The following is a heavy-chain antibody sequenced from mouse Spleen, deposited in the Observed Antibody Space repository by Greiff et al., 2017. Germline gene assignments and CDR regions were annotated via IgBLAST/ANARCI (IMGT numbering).Heavy chain of an antibody. CDR2: ISYDGSN. V-gene: IGHV3-6*01. Sequence: EVQLVESGPGLVKPSQSLSLTCSVPGYSITSGYYWRWIRQFPGNKLEWMGYISYDGSNNYNPSLKNRISITRDTSKNQFFLKLNSVTTEDTATYYCARGDYFDYWGQGTTLTVSS. CDR1: GYSITSGYY. J-gene: IGHJ2*01. CDR3: ARGDYFDY.